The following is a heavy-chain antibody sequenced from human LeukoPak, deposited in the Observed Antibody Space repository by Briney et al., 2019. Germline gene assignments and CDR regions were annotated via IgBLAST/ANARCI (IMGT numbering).Heavy chain of an antibody. CDR2: IRSKVYGGTP. J-gene: IGHJ4*02. V-gene: IGHV3-49*04. Sequence: GGSLRLSCAASGFIVTSNYMSWVRQAPGKGLEWVGFIRSKVYGGTPEYAASVKGRFTISRDDSKGVAYLQMNSLKTEDTAVYYCTRDQTPYYWGQGTLVTVSS. CDR1: GFIVTSNY. CDR3: TRDQTPYY.